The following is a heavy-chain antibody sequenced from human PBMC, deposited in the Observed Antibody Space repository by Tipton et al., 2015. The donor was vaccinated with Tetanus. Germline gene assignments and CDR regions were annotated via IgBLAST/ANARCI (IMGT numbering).Heavy chain of an antibody. Sequence: SLRLSCADSGFTFSSYSLSWVRQAPGKGLEWVSVIYRGGSTTYYTDSVKGRFTISRDDSKNTLYLQMNSLRVEDTAVYFCVKDHFRDAFDIWGQGTMVTVSS. D-gene: IGHD3-3*02. CDR2: IYRGGSTT. J-gene: IGHJ3*02. V-gene: IGHV3-23*03. CDR3: VKDHFRDAFDI. CDR1: GFTFSSYS.